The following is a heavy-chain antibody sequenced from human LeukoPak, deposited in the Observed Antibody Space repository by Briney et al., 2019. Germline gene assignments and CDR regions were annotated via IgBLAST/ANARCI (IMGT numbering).Heavy chain of an antibody. J-gene: IGHJ2*01. D-gene: IGHD6-19*01. CDR1: GFTVSSNS. V-gene: IGHV3-69-1*01. CDR2: ISRSYTI. Sequence: GGSLRLSCTVSGFTVSSNSMNWVRQAPGKGLEWVSYISRSYTIFYADSVKGRFTISRDNAKNSLYLQMNSLRAEDTAVYYCARDNLLRSGHDLWGRGTLVTVSS. CDR3: ARDNLLRSGHDL.